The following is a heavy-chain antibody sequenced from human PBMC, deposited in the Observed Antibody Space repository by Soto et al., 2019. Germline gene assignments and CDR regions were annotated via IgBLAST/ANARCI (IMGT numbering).Heavy chain of an antibody. Sequence: QVQLVESGGGVVQPGRSLKLSCAASGFTFSNYDIHWVRQAPGKELEWVAVIASDGKDKRYADSVKGRFTISRDNSKNTVYLQMNSLRGEDTAVYYCAKDGAIAAADYFFDYWGQGSLVTVSS. CDR2: IASDGKDK. CDR3: AKDGAIAAADYFFDY. J-gene: IGHJ4*02. D-gene: IGHD6-13*01. CDR1: GFTFSNYD. V-gene: IGHV3-30*18.